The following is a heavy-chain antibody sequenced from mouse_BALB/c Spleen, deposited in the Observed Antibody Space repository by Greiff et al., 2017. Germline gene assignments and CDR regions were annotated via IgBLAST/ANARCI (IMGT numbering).Heavy chain of an antibody. J-gene: IGHJ2*01. CDR1: GFTFSDYY. D-gene: IGHD1-1*01. Sequence: EVQLVESGGGLVKPGGSLKLSCAASGFTFSDYYMYWVRQTPEKRLEWVATISDGGSYTYYPDSVKGRFTISRDNAKNNLYLQMSSLKSEDTAMYYCARLITTVEAFDYWGQGTTLTVSS. CDR2: ISDGGSYT. CDR3: ARLITTVEAFDY. V-gene: IGHV5-4*02.